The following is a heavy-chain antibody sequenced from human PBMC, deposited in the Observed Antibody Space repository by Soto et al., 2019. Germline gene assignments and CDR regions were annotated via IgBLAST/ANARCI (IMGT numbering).Heavy chain of an antibody. CDR2: MNPNSGNT. Sequence: ASVKVSCKASGYTFTSYDINWVRQATGQGLEWMGWMNPNSGNTGYAQKFQGRVTMTRNTSISTAYMELSSLRSEDTAVYYCAMAIWFGEPRPSDYWGQGTLVTVSS. CDR1: GYTFTSYD. CDR3: AMAIWFGEPRPSDY. D-gene: IGHD3-10*01. V-gene: IGHV1-8*01. J-gene: IGHJ4*02.